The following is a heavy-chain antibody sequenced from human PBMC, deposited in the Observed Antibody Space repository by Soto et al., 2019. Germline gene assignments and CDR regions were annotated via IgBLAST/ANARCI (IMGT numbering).Heavy chain of an antibody. CDR1: GGSISSSSYY. Sequence: QLQLQESGPGLVKPSETLSLTCTVSGGSISSSSYYWGWIRQPPGKGLEWIGSIYYSGSTYYNPSLKSRVTISVDTSKNQFSLKLSSVTAADTAVYYCARTLKGFAHDDILTVPRYFDYWGQGTLVTVSS. J-gene: IGHJ4*02. V-gene: IGHV4-39*01. CDR3: ARTLKGFAHDDILTVPRYFDY. D-gene: IGHD3-9*01. CDR2: IYYSGST.